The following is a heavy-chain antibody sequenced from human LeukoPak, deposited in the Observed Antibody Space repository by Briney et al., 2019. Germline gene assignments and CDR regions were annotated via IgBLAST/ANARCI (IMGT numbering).Heavy chain of an antibody. CDR3: ARPFYGSGSYCMDV. CDR2: IIPIFGTT. V-gene: IGHV1-69*13. D-gene: IGHD3-10*01. J-gene: IGHJ6*02. Sequence: ASVTVSCKASGGTFSSYAISWVRQAPGQGLEWMGGIIPIFGTTNYAQKFQGRVSITADESTSTAYMELSSLRSQDTAVYYCARPFYGSGSYCMDVWGQGTTVTVSS. CDR1: GGTFSSYA.